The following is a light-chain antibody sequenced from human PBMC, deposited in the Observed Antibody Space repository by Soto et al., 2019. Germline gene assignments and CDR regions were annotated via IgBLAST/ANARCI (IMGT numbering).Light chain of an antibody. J-gene: IGLJ3*02. CDR3: QSYDNSLSGPVV. V-gene: IGLV1-40*01. CDR1: SSNIGANYD. Sequence: QSVLTQPPSVSGAPGQRVTISCTGSSSNIGANYDVHWYQVLPGTAPKLLIYANTNRPSGVPDRFSGSKSGTSASLAITGLQAEDEADYYRQSYDNSLSGPVVFGGGTKVTVL. CDR2: ANT.